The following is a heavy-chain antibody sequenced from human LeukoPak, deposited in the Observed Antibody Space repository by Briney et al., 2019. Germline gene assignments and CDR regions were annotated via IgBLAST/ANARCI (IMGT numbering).Heavy chain of an antibody. Sequence: SETLSLTCSVSGGSSNNEYWSWIRQSPGRGLEWIGFMSYTGISSYDPSLRSRVTISIDTSENQFSLKLDSVTAADTAVYYCARGDTVMGDRWGQGTLVTVSS. J-gene: IGHJ5*02. CDR3: ARGDTVMGDR. CDR1: GGSSNNEY. V-gene: IGHV4-59*01. CDR2: MSYTGIS. D-gene: IGHD2-15*01.